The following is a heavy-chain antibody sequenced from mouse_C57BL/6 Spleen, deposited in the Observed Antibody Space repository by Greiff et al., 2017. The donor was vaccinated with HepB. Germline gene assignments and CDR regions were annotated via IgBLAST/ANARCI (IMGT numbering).Heavy chain of an antibody. J-gene: IGHJ3*01. D-gene: IGHD3-2*02. Sequence: QVQLQQSGAELVKPGASVKLSCKASGYTFTDYEMHWVKQTPVHGLEWIGAIDPETGGTAYNQKFKGKAILTADKSSSTAYMELRSLTSEDSAVYYCTRIRDGSSGYGVAYWGQGTLVTVSA. CDR2: IDPETGGT. CDR3: TRIRDGSSGYGVAY. V-gene: IGHV1-15*01. CDR1: GYTFTDYE.